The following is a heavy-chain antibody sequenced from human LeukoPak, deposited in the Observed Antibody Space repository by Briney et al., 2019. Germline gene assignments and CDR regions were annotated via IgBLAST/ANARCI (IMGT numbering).Heavy chain of an antibody. CDR1: GGSISSSSYY. CDR2: IHYSGST. D-gene: IGHD2-2*01. Sequence: SETLSLTCTVSGGSISSSSYYWGWIRQPPGKGLEWIGSIHYSGSTYYNPSLKSRVTISVDTSKNQFSLKLSSVTAADTAVYYCARSPSYCSSTSCYPDAFDIWGQGTMVTVSS. CDR3: ARSPSYCSSTSCYPDAFDI. J-gene: IGHJ3*02. V-gene: IGHV4-39*01.